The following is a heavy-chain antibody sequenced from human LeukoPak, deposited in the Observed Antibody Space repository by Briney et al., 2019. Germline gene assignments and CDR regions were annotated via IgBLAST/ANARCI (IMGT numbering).Heavy chain of an antibody. J-gene: IGHJ4*02. CDR1: GGSISSYY. Sequence: SETLSLTCTVSGGSISSYYWSWIRQPPGKGLEWIGYIYYSGSTNYNPSLKSRVTISVDTSKNQFSLKLSSVTAADTAVYYCARSQPDYGDYSYWGQGTLVTVSS. CDR2: IYYSGST. D-gene: IGHD4-17*01. CDR3: ARSQPDYGDYSY. V-gene: IGHV4-59*08.